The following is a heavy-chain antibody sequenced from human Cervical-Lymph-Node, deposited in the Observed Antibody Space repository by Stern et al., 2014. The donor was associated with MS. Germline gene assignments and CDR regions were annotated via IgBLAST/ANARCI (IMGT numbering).Heavy chain of an antibody. D-gene: IGHD1-26*01. CDR1: GFTFSTYG. CDR2: ISYDGSNK. V-gene: IGHV3-30*18. Sequence: VQLVESGGGVVQPGRSLRLSCAASGFTFSTYGMHWVRQAPGKGLEWVAVISYDGSNKYYAASVKARFTISRDNSKNALYLQINSLRAEDTAVYYCAKYEGWELLGGDYYYMDVWGQGTTVTVSS. CDR3: AKYEGWELLGGDYYYMDV. J-gene: IGHJ6*02.